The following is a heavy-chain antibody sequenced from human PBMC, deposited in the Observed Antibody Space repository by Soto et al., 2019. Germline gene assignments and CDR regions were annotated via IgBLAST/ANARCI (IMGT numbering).Heavy chain of an antibody. D-gene: IGHD3-22*01. CDR3: AIDLNNPDRGYYDSSGSELQAVDI. J-gene: IGHJ3*02. CDR1: GGSISSGGYY. CDR2: IYYSGST. V-gene: IGHV4-31*03. Sequence: PSLTCTVSGGSISSGGYYWSWIRQHPGKGLEWIGYIYYSGSTYYNPSLKSRVTISVDTSKNQFSLKLSSVTAADTAVYYCAIDLNNPDRGYYDSSGSELQAVDIWGQGTMVTV.